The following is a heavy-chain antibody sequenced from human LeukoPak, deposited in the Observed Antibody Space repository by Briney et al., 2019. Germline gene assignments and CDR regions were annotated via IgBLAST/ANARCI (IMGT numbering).Heavy chain of an antibody. CDR1: GFTFSSYA. CDR2: ISGSGGST. CDR3: ARDRVSSWYSQHTYYFDY. J-gene: IGHJ4*02. Sequence: GGSLRLSCAASGFTFSSYAMSWVRQAPGKGLEWVSAISGSGGSTYYADSVKGRFTISRDNAKNSLYLQMNSLRAEDTAVYYCARDRVSSWYSQHTYYFDYWGQGTLVTVSS. V-gene: IGHV3-23*01. D-gene: IGHD6-13*01.